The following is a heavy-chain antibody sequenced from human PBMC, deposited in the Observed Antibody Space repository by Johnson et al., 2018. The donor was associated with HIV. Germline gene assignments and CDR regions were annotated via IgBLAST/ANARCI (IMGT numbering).Heavy chain of an antibody. V-gene: IGHV3-53*01. CDR3: ARNLLFYFDSSPYSDPRPVAFEI. CDR2: VYNSGPT. D-gene: IGHD3-22*01. Sequence: MQLVESGGGVVQPGRSLRLSCAGSGFTVSSNYLSWVRQASGKGLESVSVVYNSGPTYYGDSVKGRFTIPRDNSKNTLYLQMNSLRAEDTAVYYCARNLLFYFDSSPYSDPRPVAFEIWGQGTMVTVSS. CDR1: GFTVSSNY. J-gene: IGHJ3*02.